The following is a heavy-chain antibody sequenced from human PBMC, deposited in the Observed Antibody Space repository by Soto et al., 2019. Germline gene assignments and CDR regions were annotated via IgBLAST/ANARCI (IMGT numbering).Heavy chain of an antibody. V-gene: IGHV1-18*01. CDR3: ARGIAVEPTANWFDP. CDR2: INVKNGNT. Sequence: QVQLVQSGGEVKKSGASVKVSCKASGYIFRSYGISWVRQAPGQGLEWMGWINVKNGNTKHVEKFQGRVTMTTDTSTSTAYMELRNLTSDATAVYYCARGIAVEPTANWFDPWGHGALVIVSS. CDR1: GYIFRSYG. D-gene: IGHD6-19*01. J-gene: IGHJ5*02.